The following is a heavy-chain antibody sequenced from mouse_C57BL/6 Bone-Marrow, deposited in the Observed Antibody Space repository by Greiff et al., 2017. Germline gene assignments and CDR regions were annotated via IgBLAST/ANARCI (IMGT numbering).Heavy chain of an antibody. CDR2: ISYDGSN. J-gene: IGHJ3*01. Sequence: DVKLVESGPGLVKPSQSLSLTCSVTGYSITSGYYWNWIRQFPGNKLEWMGYISYDGSNNYNPSLKNRISITRDTSKNQFFLKLNSVTTEDTATYYCARDRGLRRFAYWGQGTLVTVSA. CDR1: GYSITSGYY. CDR3: ARDRGLRRFAY. V-gene: IGHV3-6*01. D-gene: IGHD2-4*01.